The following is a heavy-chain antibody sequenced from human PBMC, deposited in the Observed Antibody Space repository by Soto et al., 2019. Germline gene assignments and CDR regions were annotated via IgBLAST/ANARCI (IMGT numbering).Heavy chain of an antibody. CDR1: GYSFTSYW. CDR2: IYPGDSDT. V-gene: IGHV5-51*01. CDR3: ARWYKWALLQRYFDY. J-gene: IGHJ4*02. D-gene: IGHD1-26*01. Sequence: GESLKISCKGSGYSFTSYWIGWVRQMPGKGLEWMGIIYPGDSDTRYSPSFQGQVTISADKSISTAYLQWSSLKASDTAMYYCARWYKWALLQRYFDYWGQGTLVTVSS.